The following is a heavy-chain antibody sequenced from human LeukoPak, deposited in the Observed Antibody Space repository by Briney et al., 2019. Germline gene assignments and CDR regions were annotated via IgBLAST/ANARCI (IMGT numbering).Heavy chain of an antibody. D-gene: IGHD3-10*01. CDR3: ARHRRKYVWFGEFDI. Sequence: GGSLRLSCAASGFTFDDYGMSWVRQAPGKGLEWVSGINWSGGSTGYADPVKGRFTISRDNAKNSLYLQMNSLRAEDTALYYCARHRRKYVWFGEFDIWGQGTMVTVSS. CDR2: INWSGGST. CDR1: GFTFDDYG. J-gene: IGHJ3*02. V-gene: IGHV3-20*04.